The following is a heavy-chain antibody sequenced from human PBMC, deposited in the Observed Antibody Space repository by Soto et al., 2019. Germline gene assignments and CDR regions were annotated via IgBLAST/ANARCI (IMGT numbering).Heavy chain of an antibody. Sequence: SETLSLTCTVSGGSISSGGYYWSWIRQHPGKGLEWIGYIYYSGSTYYNPSLKSRVTISVDTSKNQFSLKLSSLTAADTAVYYCARGDGYNLDYWGQGTLVTVSS. V-gene: IGHV4-31*03. D-gene: IGHD5-12*01. CDR3: ARGDGYNLDY. J-gene: IGHJ4*02. CDR1: GGSISSGGYY. CDR2: IYYSGST.